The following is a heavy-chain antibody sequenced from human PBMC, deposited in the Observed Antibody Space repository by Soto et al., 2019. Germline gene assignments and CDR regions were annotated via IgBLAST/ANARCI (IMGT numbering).Heavy chain of an antibody. CDR3: TSPRRAVAGVFWYFDL. CDR1: GFSISGSA. CDR2: IRSKANKYAT. D-gene: IGHD6-19*01. J-gene: IGHJ2*01. V-gene: IGHV3-73*01. Sequence: DVQLVESGGGLVQPGGSLKLSCAASGFSISGSAMHWVRQASGKGLEWIGRIRSKANKYATSYAASVEGRFTISRDDSNNTAFLEMNDLKTEDSALYFCTSPRRAVAGVFWYFDLWGRGTLVTGSS.